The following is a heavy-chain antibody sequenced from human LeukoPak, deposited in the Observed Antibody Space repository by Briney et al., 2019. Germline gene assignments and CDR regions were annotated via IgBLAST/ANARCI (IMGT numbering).Heavy chain of an antibody. J-gene: IGHJ3*02. V-gene: IGHV3-15*01. Sequence: GGSLRLSCAASGFTFSNDWMSWVRQAPGKGLEWVGRIKSKTDGGTTDYAAPVNGRFTISRDESKNMLYLQMNSLKTEDTAVYYCAGYASSGRRDAFDIWGQGTMVTVSS. CDR2: IKSKTDGGTT. CDR3: AGYASSGRRDAFDI. D-gene: IGHD3-22*01. CDR1: GFTFSNDW.